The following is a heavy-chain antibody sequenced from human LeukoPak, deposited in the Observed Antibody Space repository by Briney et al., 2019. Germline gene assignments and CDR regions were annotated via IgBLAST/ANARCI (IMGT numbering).Heavy chain of an antibody. V-gene: IGHV3-7*01. J-gene: IGHJ4*02. D-gene: IGHD5-18*01. CDR3: ARDRWGYSYGGD. CDR1: GFTFSSYW. Sequence: GGSLRLSCAASGFTFSSYWKSWVRQAPGKGLEWVANIEQDGSEKFYVDSVKGRFTISRDNAKNSVYLQMNSLRDEDTAVYYCARDRWGYSYGGDWGQGTLVTVSS. CDR2: IEQDGSEK.